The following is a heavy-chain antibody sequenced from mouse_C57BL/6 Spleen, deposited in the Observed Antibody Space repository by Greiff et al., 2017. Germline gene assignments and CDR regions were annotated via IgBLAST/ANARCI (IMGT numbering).Heavy chain of an antibody. V-gene: IGHV5-6*01. CDR2: ISSGGSYT. CDR3: ARAYYGSSYDWYFDV. D-gene: IGHD1-1*01. J-gene: IGHJ1*03. Sequence: EVKLMESGGDLVKPGGSLKLSCAASGFTFSSYGMSWVRQTPDKRLEWVATISSGGSYTYYPDSVKGRFTISRDNAKNTLYLQMSSLKSEDTARYYCARAYYGSSYDWYFDVWGTGTTVTVSS. CDR1: GFTFSSYG.